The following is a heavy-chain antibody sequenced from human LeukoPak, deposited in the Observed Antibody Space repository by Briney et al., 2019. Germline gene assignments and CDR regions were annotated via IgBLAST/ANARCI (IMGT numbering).Heavy chain of an antibody. J-gene: IGHJ5*02. V-gene: IGHV1-18*01. CDR3: AYSPYYYGSGTSWWFDP. Sequence: GASVKVSCKASGYTFTSYGISWVRQAPGQGLEWMGWISAYNGNTNYAQKLQGRVTMTTDTSTSTAYMELRSLRSDATAVYYCAYSPYYYGSGTSWWFDPWGQGTLVTVSS. CDR1: GYTFTSYG. CDR2: ISAYNGNT. D-gene: IGHD3-10*01.